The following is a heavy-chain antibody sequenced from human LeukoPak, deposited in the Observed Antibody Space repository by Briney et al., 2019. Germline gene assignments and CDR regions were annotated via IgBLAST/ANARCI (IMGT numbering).Heavy chain of an antibody. CDR3: AKPGSGSYFTHNCFDP. D-gene: IGHD1-26*01. CDR2: ISESGGST. V-gene: IGHV3-23*01. J-gene: IGHJ5*02. Sequence: PGGSLRLSCAASGFTFSSYGMSWVRQAPGKGLEWVSTISESGGSTFYADSVKGRFTISRDNSKNTLYLQMNNLRAEDTAVYYCAKPGSGSYFTHNCFDPWGQGALVTVSS. CDR1: GFTFSSYG.